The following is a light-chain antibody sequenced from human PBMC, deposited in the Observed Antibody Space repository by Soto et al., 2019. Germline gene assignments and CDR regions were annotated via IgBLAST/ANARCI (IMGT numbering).Light chain of an antibody. Sequence: DIQMTQSPSTLSASVGDRVTITCRASQSITGWLAWYQQKPGKAPKILIYDASSLESGVPSRFSGSGSGTDFTLTITSLQPEDFATYYCQQSYSTPTFGGGTKVDIK. CDR2: DAS. CDR1: QSITGW. J-gene: IGKJ4*01. V-gene: IGKV1-5*01. CDR3: QQSYSTPT.